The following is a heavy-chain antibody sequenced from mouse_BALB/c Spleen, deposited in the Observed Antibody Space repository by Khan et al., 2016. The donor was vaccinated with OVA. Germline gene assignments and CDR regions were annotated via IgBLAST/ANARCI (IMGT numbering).Heavy chain of an antibody. J-gene: IGHJ3*01. CDR3: GRRGGYGDGAWFAY. D-gene: IGHD2-2*01. CDR1: GYSITTDYA. V-gene: IGHV3-2*02. CDR2: ISYSGGT. Sequence: EVQLQESGPGLVKPSQSLSLTCTVFGYSITTDYAWNWIRQFPGKKLEWMAYISYSGGTSYNPSLKRRISITRDTSKNQFFLQLNSVTTEDTATYYGGRRGGYGDGAWFAYWGQGTLVTVSA.